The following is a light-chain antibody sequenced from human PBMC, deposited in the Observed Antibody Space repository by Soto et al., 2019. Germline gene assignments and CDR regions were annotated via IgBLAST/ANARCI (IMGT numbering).Light chain of an antibody. Sequence: QSVLTQSPSASETPGQRVTISCSGSSFNVGSNSVDWYQEVPGTAPKLLIHNDDQRPSGVPDRFSGSKSGTSASLAISGLHSEDEADYYCAAWDDSLNAYVFGTATKVTVL. V-gene: IGLV1-44*01. J-gene: IGLJ1*01. CDR2: NDD. CDR1: SFNVGSNS. CDR3: AAWDDSLNAYV.